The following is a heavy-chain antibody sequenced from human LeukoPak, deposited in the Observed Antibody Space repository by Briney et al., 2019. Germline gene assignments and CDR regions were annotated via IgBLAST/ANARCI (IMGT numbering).Heavy chain of an antibody. V-gene: IGHV3-30-3*01. D-gene: IGHD2-2*01. J-gene: IGHJ5*02. CDR3: ARERRYCGSIRCRGDNWLDP. CDR2: ISYDGSNK. CDR1: GFTFSSYA. Sequence: PGGSLRLSCAASGFTFSSYAMHWVRQAPGKGLEWVAVISYDGSNKYYADSVKGRFTISRDNSKNTLYLQMNSLRAEDTAVYYCARERRYCGSIRCRGDNWLDPWGQGTLVTVSS.